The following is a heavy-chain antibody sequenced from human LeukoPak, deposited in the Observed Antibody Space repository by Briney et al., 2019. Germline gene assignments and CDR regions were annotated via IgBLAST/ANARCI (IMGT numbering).Heavy chain of an antibody. CDR1: GGSISSYY. CDR2: IYYSGST. V-gene: IGHV4-59*01. Sequence: SETLSLTCTASGGSISSYYWSWIRQPPGKGLEWIGYIYYSGSTNYNPSLKSRVTISVDTSKNQFSLKLSSVTAADTAVYYCTRHVEGSDAFDIWGQGTMVTVSS. CDR3: TRHVEGSDAFDI. J-gene: IGHJ3*02. D-gene: IGHD5-24*01.